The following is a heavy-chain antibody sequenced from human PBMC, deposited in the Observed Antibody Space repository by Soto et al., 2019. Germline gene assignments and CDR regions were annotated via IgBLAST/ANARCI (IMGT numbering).Heavy chain of an antibody. J-gene: IGHJ6*03. D-gene: IGHD2-2*01. V-gene: IGHV4-39*01. CDR3: ATIPYCSSTSCYQPHYYHYYYMDV. CDR1: GSSISSTSYF. Sequence: PSETLSLTCTVSGSSISSTSYFWGWIRQPPGKGLEWIGSIHYSGTTYYNPSLKSRVTISVDTSKSQFSLKVSSVTAADTAVYYCATIPYCSSTSCYQPHYYHYYYMDVWGKGTTVTVSS. CDR2: IHYSGTT.